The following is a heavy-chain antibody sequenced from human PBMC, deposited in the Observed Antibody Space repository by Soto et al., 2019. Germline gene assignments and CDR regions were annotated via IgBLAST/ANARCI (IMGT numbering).Heavy chain of an antibody. V-gene: IGHV3-23*01. CDR3: AKQRAGYGSGSDTFYFDF. J-gene: IGHJ4*02. D-gene: IGHD3-10*01. Sequence: VGSLRLSCSTSGFTFSTYSMNWVRQAPGKGLEWVSALSGSGGTTYYADSVRGRFTISRDNSKNTLFLQMSSLRAEDTALYYCAKQRAGYGSGSDTFYFDFWGQGTLVTVSS. CDR2: LSGSGGTT. CDR1: GFTFSTYS.